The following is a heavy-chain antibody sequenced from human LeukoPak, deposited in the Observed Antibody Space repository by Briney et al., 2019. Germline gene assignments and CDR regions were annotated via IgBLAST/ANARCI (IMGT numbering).Heavy chain of an antibody. D-gene: IGHD3-9*01. CDR1: GGSISSHY. Sequence: SETLSLTCTVSGGSISSHYWSWIRQSAGKGLEWIGRIYTSGSTNYNPSLKSRVTISVDTSKNQFSLKLSSVTAADTAVCYCASTLLRYFDWLYLFDYWGQGTLVTVSS. J-gene: IGHJ4*02. CDR3: ASTLLRYFDWLYLFDY. CDR2: IYTSGST. V-gene: IGHV4-4*07.